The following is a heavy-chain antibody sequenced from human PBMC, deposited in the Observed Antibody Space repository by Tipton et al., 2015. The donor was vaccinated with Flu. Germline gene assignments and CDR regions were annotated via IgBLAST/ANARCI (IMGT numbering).Heavy chain of an antibody. Sequence: QLVQSGAEVKKPGSSVKVSCKASGGTFSSYAISWVRQAPGQGLEWMGGIIPIFGTANYAQKFQGRVTITADESTSTAYMELSSLRSEDTAVYYCAIGNPRCSITSCSPGGFDYWGQGTLVTVSS. CDR2: IIPIFGTA. CDR3: AIGNPRCSITSCSPGGFDY. CDR1: GGTFSSYA. J-gene: IGHJ4*02. D-gene: IGHD2-2*01. V-gene: IGHV1-69*01.